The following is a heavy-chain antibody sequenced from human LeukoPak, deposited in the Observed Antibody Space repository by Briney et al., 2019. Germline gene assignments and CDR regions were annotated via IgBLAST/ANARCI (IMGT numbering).Heavy chain of an antibody. J-gene: IGHJ4*02. V-gene: IGHV4-34*01. Sequence: SETLSLTCAVYGGSFSGYYWNWIRQPPGKGLEWIGEINHSGSINYNPSLKSRITISVDTSKNQLSLKLSSVTAADTAVYYCARGLPDYYDSIGIDYWGQGTLVTVSS. CDR1: GGSFSGYY. CDR3: ARGLPDYYDSIGIDY. CDR2: INHSGSI. D-gene: IGHD3-22*01.